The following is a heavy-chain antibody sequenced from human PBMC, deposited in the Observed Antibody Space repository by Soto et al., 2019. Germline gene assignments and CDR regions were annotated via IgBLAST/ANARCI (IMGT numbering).Heavy chain of an antibody. CDR3: ARHTPAISISDH. CDR1: GASLSSSSYY. Sequence: SETLSLTFTVSGASLSSSSYYWGWIRQAPGKGLEWIGSIYYSGSTYYNPSLKSRVTISVDTSKNQFSLKLSSVTAADTAVYYCARHTPAISISDHWGQGTLVTVS. V-gene: IGHV4-39*01. D-gene: IGHD2-15*01. CDR2: IYYSGST. J-gene: IGHJ4*02.